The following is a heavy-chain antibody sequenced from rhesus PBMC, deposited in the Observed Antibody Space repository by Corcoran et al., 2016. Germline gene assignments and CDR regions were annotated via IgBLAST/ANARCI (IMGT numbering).Heavy chain of an antibody. CDR1: GGSISDDYY. Sequence: QVQLQESGPGLVKPSETLSLTCAVSGGSISDDYYLSWIRQPPGKGLEWIWYIYGSGSGTNYNPSLKNRVTISIDTYKKQVSLKLSYVTAADTAVYYCARTVTTFFYGLDSWGQGVVVTVSS. D-gene: IGHD4-23*01. J-gene: IGHJ6*01. CDR3: ARTVTTFFYGLDS. V-gene: IGHV4-106*01. CDR2: IYGSGSGT.